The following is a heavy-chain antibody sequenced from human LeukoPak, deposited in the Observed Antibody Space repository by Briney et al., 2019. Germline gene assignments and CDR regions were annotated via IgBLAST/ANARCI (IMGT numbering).Heavy chain of an antibody. Sequence: GGSLRLSCAASGFIFNNYAMTWVRQAPGKGLEWVSAISGSGGSTYYADSVKGRFTISRDNSKNTLYLQMNSLRAEDTAVYYCSAYDSSGYLTAPFDYWGQGTLVTVSS. D-gene: IGHD3-22*01. CDR2: ISGSGGST. CDR3: SAYDSSGYLTAPFDY. V-gene: IGHV3-23*01. CDR1: GFIFNNYA. J-gene: IGHJ4*02.